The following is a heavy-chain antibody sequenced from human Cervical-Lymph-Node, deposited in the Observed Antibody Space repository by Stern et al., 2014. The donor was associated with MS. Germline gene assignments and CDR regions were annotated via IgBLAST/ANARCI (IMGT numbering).Heavy chain of an antibody. V-gene: IGHV4-31*03. CDR2: IYFSGSS. CDR1: GGSISSGGYY. D-gene: IGHD1-26*01. J-gene: IGHJ4*02. CDR3: AAELGGSYYFDY. Sequence: QLQLQESGPGLVKPSQTLSLTCTVSGGSISSGGYYWSWIRQHPGKGLEWIGYIYFSGSSYYNPSLKSRVTISVDTSKNQFSLKLSSVTAADTAVYYCAAELGGSYYFDYWGQGTLVTVSS.